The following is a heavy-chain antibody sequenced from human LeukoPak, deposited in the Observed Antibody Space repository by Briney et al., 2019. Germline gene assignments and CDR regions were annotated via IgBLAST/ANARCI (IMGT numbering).Heavy chain of an antibody. CDR1: GYSFTKYW. CDR3: AEKVYGSGTSGAFDV. CDR2: IYPGDSET. D-gene: IGHD3-10*01. Sequence: GESLKISCKGSGYSFTKYWIGWVRQVPGKGLEWMGIIYPGDSETRYSPSFQGQVTLSADKSISTAYLQWSRLKAWDTAMYYCAEKVYGSGTSGAFDVWGQGTMVTVSS. V-gene: IGHV5-51*01. J-gene: IGHJ3*01.